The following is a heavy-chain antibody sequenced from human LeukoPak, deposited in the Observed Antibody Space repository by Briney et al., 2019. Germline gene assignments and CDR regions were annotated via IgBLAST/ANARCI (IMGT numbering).Heavy chain of an antibody. CDR2: IIPIFGTA. J-gene: IGHJ3*02. V-gene: IGHV1-69*05. CDR1: GGTFSSYA. D-gene: IGHD2-2*01. Sequence: ASAKVSCMASGGTFSSYAISWVRQAPGHGVEWLGGIIPIFGTANYAQKFQGRVTITTDESTSTAYMELSSLRSEDTAVYYCARGVVPAAYDAFDIWGQGTMVTVSS. CDR3: ARGVVPAAYDAFDI.